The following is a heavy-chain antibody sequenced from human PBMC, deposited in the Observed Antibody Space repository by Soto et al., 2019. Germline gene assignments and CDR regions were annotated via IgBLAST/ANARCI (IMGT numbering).Heavy chain of an antibody. CDR3: ARGLGGRMDD. CDR2: IIPILGKT. J-gene: IGHJ6*02. D-gene: IGHD3-16*01. CDR1: GTIFSSYT. Sequence: QVQLVQSGAEVKKPGSSVRVSCKASGTIFSSYTISWVRQAPGQGLEWMGRIIPILGKTNSAQKFQDRVTLTAEKSTNTAYMELNSLRLEDTAVYYCARGLGGRMDDWGQGTTVTVSS. V-gene: IGHV1-69*08.